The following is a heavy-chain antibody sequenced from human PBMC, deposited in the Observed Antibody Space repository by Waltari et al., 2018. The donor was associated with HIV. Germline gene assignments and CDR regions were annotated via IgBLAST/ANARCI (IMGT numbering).Heavy chain of an antibody. D-gene: IGHD1-26*01. CDR3: ARDLREDYYHFAMNV. CDR2: IWSDGST. Sequence: EVQLVESGGHLVQPGGSLSLSCAASGFTVSSNEMTWVRQAPGKGLEWVSVIWSDGSTYYADSVKGRFTISRDNSRNTMYLQMNSLRVDDTAVYYCARDLREDYYHFAMNVWGQGTSVTVSS. J-gene: IGHJ6*02. V-gene: IGHV3-66*01. CDR1: GFTVSSNE.